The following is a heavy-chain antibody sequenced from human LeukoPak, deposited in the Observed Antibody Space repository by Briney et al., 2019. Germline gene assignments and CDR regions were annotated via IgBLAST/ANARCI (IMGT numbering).Heavy chain of an antibody. CDR1: GDSITSYY. D-gene: IGHD2-15*01. V-gene: IGHV4-59*01. CDR2: IYYTGST. CDR3: ARGGTQRFDY. Sequence: SETLSLTCTVSGDSITSYYWSWIRQPPGKGLEWIGYIYYTGSTNYNPSLQSRVTISVDTSNNQFSLMLGSVTAADTAVYYCARGGTQRFDYWGQGTLVTVSS. J-gene: IGHJ4*02.